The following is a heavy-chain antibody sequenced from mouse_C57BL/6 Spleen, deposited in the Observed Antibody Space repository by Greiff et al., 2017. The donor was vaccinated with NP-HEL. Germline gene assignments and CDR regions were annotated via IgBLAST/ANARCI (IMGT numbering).Heavy chain of an antibody. CDR1: GYTFTSYW. V-gene: IGHV1-52*01. CDR3: ARGATRRPFDY. D-gene: IGHD3-2*02. CDR2: IDPSDSET. J-gene: IGHJ2*01. Sequence: QVQLQQPGAELVRPGSSVKLSCKASGYTFTSYWMHWVKQRPIQGLEWIGNIDPSDSETHYNQKFKDKATLTVDKSSSTAYMQLSSLTSEDSAVYYCARGATRRPFDYWGQGTTLTVSS.